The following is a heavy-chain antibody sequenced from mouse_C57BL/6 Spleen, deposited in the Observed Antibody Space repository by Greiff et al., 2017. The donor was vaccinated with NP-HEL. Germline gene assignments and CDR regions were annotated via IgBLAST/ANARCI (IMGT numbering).Heavy chain of an antibody. CDR3: ARSDDYGLYFDV. V-gene: IGHV1-18*01. Sequence: EVQLQESGPELVKPGASVKIPCKASGYTFTDYNMDWVKQSHGKSLEWIGDINPNNGGTIYNQKFKGKATLTVDKSSSTAYMELRSLTSEDTAVYYCARSDDYGLYFDVWGTGTTVTVSS. J-gene: IGHJ1*03. CDR1: GYTFTDYN. D-gene: IGHD2-4*01. CDR2: INPNNGGT.